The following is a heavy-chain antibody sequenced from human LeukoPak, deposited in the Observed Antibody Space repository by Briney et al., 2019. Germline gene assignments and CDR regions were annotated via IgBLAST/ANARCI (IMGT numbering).Heavy chain of an antibody. CDR2: IKQDGSEK. CDR1: GFTFSSYW. CDR3: ARNVVAGDSSGWYFGDY. V-gene: IGHV3-7*01. J-gene: IGHJ4*02. Sequence: GGSLRLSCAASGFTFSSYWMSWVRQAPGKGLEWVANIKQDGSEKYYVDSVKGRFTISRDNAKNSLYLQMNSLRAEDTAVYYCARNVVAGDSSGWYFGDYWGQGTLVTVSS. D-gene: IGHD6-19*01.